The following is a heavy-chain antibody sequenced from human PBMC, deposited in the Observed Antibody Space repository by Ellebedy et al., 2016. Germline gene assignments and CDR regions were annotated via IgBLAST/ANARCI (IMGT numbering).Heavy chain of an antibody. CDR3: ARDDSSDYEDY. J-gene: IGHJ4*02. D-gene: IGHD3-22*01. Sequence: GESLKISCTASGFTFSDYYMSWIRQAPGKGLEWISSISRTGSTTYHADSVRGRFTISRDNAKKSLYLQMNGLRAEDTAVYYCARDDSSDYEDYWGRGALVTVSP. V-gene: IGHV3-11*01. CDR1: GFTFSDYY. CDR2: ISRTGSTT.